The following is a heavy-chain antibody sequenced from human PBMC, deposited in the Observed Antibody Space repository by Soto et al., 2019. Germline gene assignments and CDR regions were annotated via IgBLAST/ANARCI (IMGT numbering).Heavy chain of an antibody. Sequence: QLQLQESGPGLVKPSETLSLTCTVSGGSISSSSYYWGWIRQPPGKGLEWIGSLYYSGSTYYNPSLKSRVTISADTSMNQFSLKLSSVTAADTAVYYCASPRGGYCSSTSCLYYYYGMDVWGQGTTVTVSS. V-gene: IGHV4-39*01. CDR3: ASPRGGYCSSTSCLYYYYGMDV. J-gene: IGHJ6*02. CDR2: LYYSGST. CDR1: GGSISSSSYY. D-gene: IGHD2-2*01.